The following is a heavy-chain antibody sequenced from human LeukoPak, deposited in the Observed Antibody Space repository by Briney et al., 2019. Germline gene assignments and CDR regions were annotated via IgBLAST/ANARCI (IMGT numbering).Heavy chain of an antibody. J-gene: IGHJ4*02. D-gene: IGHD2-2*01. V-gene: IGHV1-2*02. CDR3: ARGPQLRVVVPAAPGY. CDR2: INPNSGGT. Sequence: GASVKVSCKASGYTFTGYYMHWVRQAPGQGLEWMGWINPNSGGTNYAQKFQGRVTMTRDTSISTAYMELSRLRSDDTAVHYCARGPQLRVVVPAAPGYWGQGTLVTVSS. CDR1: GYTFTGYY.